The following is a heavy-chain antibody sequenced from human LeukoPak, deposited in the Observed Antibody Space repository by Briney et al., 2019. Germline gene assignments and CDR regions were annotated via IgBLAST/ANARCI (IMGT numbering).Heavy chain of an antibody. CDR2: IHYSGST. J-gene: IGHJ5*02. CDR3: ARGLVNYYGSGSYRGRFDP. D-gene: IGHD3-10*01. CDR1: VYSISRAYY. V-gene: IGHV4-38-2*02. Sequence: PSETLSLTCSVSVYSISRAYYWGWIRQPPGKGLEYIGSIHYSGSTYYSPSLRSRVTISVDASNNQFSLKLSSVTAADTAVYFCARGLVNYYGSGSYRGRFDPWGQGTLVTVSS.